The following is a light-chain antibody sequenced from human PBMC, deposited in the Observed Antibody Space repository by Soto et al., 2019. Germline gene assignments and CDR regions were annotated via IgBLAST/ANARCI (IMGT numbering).Light chain of an antibody. CDR2: GAS. Sequence: EIVLTQSPGTLSLSPGERATLSCRTSQTIGRNYLAWYQQKPGQAPRLLIYGASSRATGIPERFSGSGSGTHFTLTISRLEPEDFAVYYCQQYVSSATFGGGTKVEIK. CDR1: QTIGRNY. V-gene: IGKV3-20*01. J-gene: IGKJ4*01. CDR3: QQYVSSAT.